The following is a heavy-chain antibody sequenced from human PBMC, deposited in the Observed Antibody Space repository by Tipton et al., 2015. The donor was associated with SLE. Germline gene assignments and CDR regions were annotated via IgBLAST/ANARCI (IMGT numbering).Heavy chain of an antibody. D-gene: IGHD3-10*01. CDR1: GGSISSSSYY. Sequence: TLSLTCTVSGGSISSSSYYWGWIRQPPGKGLEWIGSIYYSGSTYYNPSLKSRVTISVDTSKNQFSLKLSSVTAADTAVFYCARADGSGSYPDYWGQGTLVTVSS. CDR3: ARADGSGSYPDY. J-gene: IGHJ4*02. V-gene: IGHV4-39*07. CDR2: IYYSGST.